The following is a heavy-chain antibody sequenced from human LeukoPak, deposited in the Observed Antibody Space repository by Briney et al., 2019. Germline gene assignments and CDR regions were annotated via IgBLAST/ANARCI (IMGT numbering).Heavy chain of an antibody. J-gene: IGHJ5*02. V-gene: IGHV1-2*02. CDR1: GYTFTGYY. CDR2: INPNSGDT. D-gene: IGHD3-16*01. Sequence: ASVKVSCKASGYTFTGYYMYWVRQAPGQRLEWMGWINPNSGDTNYAQKFQGRVTMTRDTSISTAYMELSRLRSDDTAVYYCARGDYDHAWGTHSRNWFDPWGQGTLLIVSS. CDR3: ARGDYDHAWGTHSRNWFDP.